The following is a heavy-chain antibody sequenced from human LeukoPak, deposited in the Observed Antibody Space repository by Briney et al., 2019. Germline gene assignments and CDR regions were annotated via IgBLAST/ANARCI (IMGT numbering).Heavy chain of an antibody. J-gene: IGHJ4*02. D-gene: IGHD2-8*02. CDR1: GFPFSTFA. Sequence: GGSLRLSCAASGFPFSTFAMIWVRQPPGKGLEWVSSIFPSGGEIHYADSVRGRFTISRDNSKSTLSLQMNSLRAEDTAIYYRATYRQVLLPFESWGQGTLVTVSS. CDR3: ATYRQVLLPFES. V-gene: IGHV3-23*01. CDR2: IFPSGGEI.